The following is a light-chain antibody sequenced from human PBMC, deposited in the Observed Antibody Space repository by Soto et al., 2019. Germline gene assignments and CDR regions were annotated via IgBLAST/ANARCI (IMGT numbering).Light chain of an antibody. J-gene: IGKJ1*01. V-gene: IGKV1-39*01. Sequence: IQMTHSPSSLSASVLYRVTITCRSSQSISSYLNWYQQKPGKAPKLLIYAASSLQSGVPSRFSGSGSGTDFTLTISSLQPEDFATYYCQQSYSTPPTFGQGTKVDNK. CDR2: AAS. CDR3: QQSYSTPPT. CDR1: QSISSY.